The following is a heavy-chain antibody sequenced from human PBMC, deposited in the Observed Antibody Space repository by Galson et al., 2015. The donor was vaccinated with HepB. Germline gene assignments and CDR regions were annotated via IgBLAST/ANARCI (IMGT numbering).Heavy chain of an antibody. D-gene: IGHD2-2*01. CDR3: ARRWIVVVPAAPDAFDI. J-gene: IGHJ3*02. CDR1: GYSFTSYW. CDR2: IYPGDSDT. Sequence: QSGAEVKKPGESLKISCKGSGYSFTSYWIGWVRQMPGKGLEWMGIIYPGDSDTRYSPSFQGQVTISADKSISTAYLQWSSLKASDTAMYYCARRWIVVVPAAPDAFDIGGQGTMVTVSS. V-gene: IGHV5-51*01.